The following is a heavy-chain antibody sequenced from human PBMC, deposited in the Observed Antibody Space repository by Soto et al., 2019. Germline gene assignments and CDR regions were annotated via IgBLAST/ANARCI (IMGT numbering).Heavy chain of an antibody. V-gene: IGHV1-2*04. D-gene: IGHD1-1*01. J-gene: IGHJ4*02. CDR1: GYSFTGNS. CDR3: VTQLSGVVY. CDR2: IYPNNGGT. Sequence: QVHLVQSGAEVKKPGASVRVSCKASGYSFTGNSLYCVRQAPGQGLEWMGWIYPNNGGTNYALKFQGWVTMTRDTSVNTAYMDLNRLKSDDTAVYYCVTQLSGVVYGGKGTLVTVSS.